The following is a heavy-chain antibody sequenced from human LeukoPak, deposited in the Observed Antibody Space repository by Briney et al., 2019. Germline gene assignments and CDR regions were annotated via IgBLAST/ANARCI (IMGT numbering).Heavy chain of an antibody. CDR3: AKWNSVYNAFDV. CDR2: SYYTGSS. J-gene: IGHJ3*01. D-gene: IGHD1/OR15-1a*01. Sequence: SETLSLTCTVSGDSITNYYWNWIRQPPGKGLEWIGFSYYTGSSLYNPSLKGRVTISVDSSKSQFSLKLSSVTAADTAVYYCAKWNSVYNAFDVWGQGTIVTVSS. V-gene: IGHV4-59*03. CDR1: GDSITNYY.